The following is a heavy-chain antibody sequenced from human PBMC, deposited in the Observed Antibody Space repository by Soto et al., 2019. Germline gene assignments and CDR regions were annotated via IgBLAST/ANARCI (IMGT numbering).Heavy chain of an antibody. CDR3: TRWEQPLFEY. CDR1: GFTVSAYT. D-gene: IGHD1-26*01. Sequence: QVQLVESGGGVVQPGRSLRLSCAASGFTVSAYTMHWVRQAPGKGLEWVAVISSDGNHKYYTDSVKGRFTISRDTSTNTLYLQMNSLRAEDTAVYYCTRWEQPLFEYCGQGTLVTVSS. CDR2: ISSDGNHK. V-gene: IGHV3-30-3*01. J-gene: IGHJ4*02.